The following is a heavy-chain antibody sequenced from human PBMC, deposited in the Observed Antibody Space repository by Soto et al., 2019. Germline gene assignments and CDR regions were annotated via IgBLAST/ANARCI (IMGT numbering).Heavy chain of an antibody. J-gene: IGHJ4*02. V-gene: IGHV4-31*03. Sequence: LSLTCTVSGGSISSGGYYWSWIRQHPGKGLEWIGYIYYSGSTYYNPSLKSRVTISVDTSKNQFSLKLSSVTAADTAVYYCARAPTYDSSVLFWGQGTLVTVSS. CDR1: GGSISSGGYY. CDR2: IYYSGST. CDR3: ARAPTYDSSVLF. D-gene: IGHD3-22*01.